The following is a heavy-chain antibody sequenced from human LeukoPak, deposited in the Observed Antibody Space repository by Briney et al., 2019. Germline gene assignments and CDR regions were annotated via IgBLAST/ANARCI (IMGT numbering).Heavy chain of an antibody. J-gene: IGHJ4*02. Sequence: GESLRISCKGSGYSLTSYWISWVRQMPGKGLEWMGRIDPSDSYTNYSPSFQGHVTISADKSINTAYLQWTSLKAPDTAMYYCSRSPQGLILDYWGQGTLVTVSS. CDR2: IDPSDSYT. D-gene: IGHD3-22*01. CDR1: GYSLTSYW. CDR3: SRSPQGLILDY. V-gene: IGHV5-10-1*01.